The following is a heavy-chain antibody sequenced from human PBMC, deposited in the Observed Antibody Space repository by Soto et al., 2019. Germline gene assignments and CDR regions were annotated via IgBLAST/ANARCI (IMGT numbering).Heavy chain of an antibody. CDR2: IKRTTDGGTT. CDR3: TTGLSRGYFYFDY. CDR1: EFTFSEAW. V-gene: IGHV3-15*01. Sequence: LRLSRAASEFTFSEAWMSWVRHAPGKGPEWVGRIKRTTDGGTTDYAAPAKGRFTISRDDSKNTLYLEMNSMQTEDTAVYHRTTGLSRGYFYFDYWGEGTLVTVCS. D-gene: IGHD3-22*01. J-gene: IGHJ4*02.